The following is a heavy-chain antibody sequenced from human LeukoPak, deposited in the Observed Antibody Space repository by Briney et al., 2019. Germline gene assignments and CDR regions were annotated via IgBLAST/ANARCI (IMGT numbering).Heavy chain of an antibody. J-gene: IGHJ4*02. V-gene: IGHV4-59*06. D-gene: IGHD6-19*01. CDR3: ARGGYSSSPFDY. Sequence: SETLSLTCTVSGGSISSYYWSWIRQPPGKGLEWIGYIYYSGSTYYNPSLKSRVTISVDTSKNQFSLKLSSVTAADTAVYYCARGGYSSSPFDYWGQGTLVTVSS. CDR2: IYYSGST. CDR1: GGSISSYY.